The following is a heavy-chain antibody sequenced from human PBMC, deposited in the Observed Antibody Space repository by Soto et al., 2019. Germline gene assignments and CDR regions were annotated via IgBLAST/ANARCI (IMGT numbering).Heavy chain of an antibody. CDR1: GFNFGGYA. CDR3: AKDQSPWNHYKGRNRFCYHGLDV. Sequence: PVGSLRLSWVASGFNFGGYAMNWVSMAQGSGLEWVSASSPSGATTYYTDSVKGRFTISRDNPQNTLYLQMNNLRGEDAAVYFCAKDQSPWNHYKGRNRFCYHGLDVWGQGTTV. CDR2: SSPSGATT. J-gene: IGHJ6*02. V-gene: IGHV3-23*01. D-gene: IGHD3-10*01.